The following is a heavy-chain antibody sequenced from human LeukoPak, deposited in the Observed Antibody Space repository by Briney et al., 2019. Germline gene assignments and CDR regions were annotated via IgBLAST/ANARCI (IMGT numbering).Heavy chain of an antibody. CDR1: GYAFTSDN. CDR2: ISAYNGNT. V-gene: IGHV1-18*01. D-gene: IGHD1-7*01. J-gene: IGHJ4*02. Sequence: ASVKLSFTASGYAFTSDNISWGRHGPGQGIGWMGGISAYNGNTNYAQKLPGSVTMTTDTSTSTGYMELRSLRSDDTAVYYCARVQLELLSSADYWGQGTLVTVSS. CDR3: ARVQLELLSSADY.